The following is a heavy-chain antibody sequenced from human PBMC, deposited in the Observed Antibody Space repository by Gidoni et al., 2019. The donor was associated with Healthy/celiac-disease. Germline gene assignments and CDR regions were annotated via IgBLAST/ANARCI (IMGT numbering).Heavy chain of an antibody. CDR2: ISGSGGST. D-gene: IGHD6-19*01. CDR1: GFTFSRYA. J-gene: IGHJ4*02. Sequence: EVQLLESGGGLVQPGGSLTLSCAASGFTFSRYAMSWVPQAPGKGLEWVSAISGSGGSTYYADSVKGRFTISRYNSKNTLYLQMNSLRAEDTAVYYCANSAVGLVFFDYWGQGTLVTVSS. V-gene: IGHV3-23*01. CDR3: ANSAVGLVFFDY.